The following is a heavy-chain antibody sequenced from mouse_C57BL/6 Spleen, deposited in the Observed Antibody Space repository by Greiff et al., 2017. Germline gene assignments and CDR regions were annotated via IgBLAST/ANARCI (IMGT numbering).Heavy chain of an antibody. V-gene: IGHV1-18*01. CDR3: ASHDYDGAWFAY. Sequence: EVQLQQSGPELVKPGASVKIPCKASGYTFTDYNMDWVKQSHGKSLEWIGDINPNNGGTIYNQKFKGKATLTVDKSSSTAYMELRSLTSADTAVYYCASHDYDGAWFAYWGQGTLVTVSA. D-gene: IGHD2-4*01. CDR2: INPNNGGT. J-gene: IGHJ3*01. CDR1: GYTFTDYN.